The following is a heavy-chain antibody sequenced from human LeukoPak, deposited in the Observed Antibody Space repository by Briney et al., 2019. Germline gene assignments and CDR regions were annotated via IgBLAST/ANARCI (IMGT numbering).Heavy chain of an antibody. J-gene: IGHJ1*01. CDR1: GFTFSSYA. D-gene: IGHD6-19*01. CDR3: AKFDSVAEVGYFQH. V-gene: IGHV3-23*01. CDR2: NSGSGGST. Sequence: GGSLRLSCAASGFTFSSYAMSWVRQAPGKGLEWVSANSGSGGSTYYADSVKGRFTISRDNSKNTLYLQMNSLRAEDTAVYYCAKFDSVAEVGYFQHWGQGTLVTVSS.